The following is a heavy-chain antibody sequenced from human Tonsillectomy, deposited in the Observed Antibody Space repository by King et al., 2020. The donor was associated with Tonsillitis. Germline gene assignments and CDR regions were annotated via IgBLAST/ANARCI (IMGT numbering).Heavy chain of an antibody. CDR3: AKEAGPIDY. D-gene: IGHD6-19*01. CDR2: IFSTGSST. Sequence: VQLVESGGGLIQPGGSLRLSCAASGFTFSSYAMSWVRQAPGKGLEWVSLIFSTGSSTYYADSVKGRFTISRNNSKNTLYLQMNSLRVEDTAVYYCAKEAGPIDYWGQGTLVTVSS. J-gene: IGHJ4*02. V-gene: IGHV3-23*03. CDR1: GFTFSSYA.